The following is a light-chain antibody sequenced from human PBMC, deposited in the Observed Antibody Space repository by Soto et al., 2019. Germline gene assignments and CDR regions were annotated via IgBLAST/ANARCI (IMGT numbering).Light chain of an antibody. J-gene: IGKJ2*01. Sequence: EIVLTQSPATLSLSPGERATLSCRASQSVSSYLAWYQQKPGQAPRLLIYDASNRATGLPARFSGSGSGTDFTLTISSLEPEHFPVYYCQQRSNWPPYTFGQGTKLEIK. CDR1: QSVSSY. CDR2: DAS. V-gene: IGKV3-11*01. CDR3: QQRSNWPPYT.